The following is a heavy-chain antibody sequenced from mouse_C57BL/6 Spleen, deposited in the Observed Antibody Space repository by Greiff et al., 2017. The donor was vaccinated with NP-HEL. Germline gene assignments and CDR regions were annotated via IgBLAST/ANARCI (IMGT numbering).Heavy chain of an antibody. CDR1: GYTFTSYW. V-gene: IGHV1-74*01. Sequence: VQLQQPGAELVKPGASVKVSCTASGYTFTSYWMHWVKQRPGQGLEWIGRIHPSDSDTNYNQKFKGKATLAVDKSSSTAYMQLSSLTSEDSAVYYCAISGELRDYAMDYWGQGTSVTVSA. D-gene: IGHD1-1*01. CDR3: AISGELRDYAMDY. J-gene: IGHJ4*01. CDR2: IHPSDSDT.